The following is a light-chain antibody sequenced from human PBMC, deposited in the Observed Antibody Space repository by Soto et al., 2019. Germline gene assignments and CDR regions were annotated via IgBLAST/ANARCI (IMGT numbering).Light chain of an antibody. CDR1: SSNIGSTS. J-gene: IGLJ3*02. V-gene: IGLV1-47*02. Sequence: QSVLTQPPSASGTPGQRVLISCSGSSSNIGSTSVYWYQQLPGTAPKLLIYSNNQRPSGLPDRFSGSKSGTSATLAISGLRSEDEAEYYCAAWDDNVSGWVFGGGTKVTVL. CDR2: SNN. CDR3: AAWDDNVSGWV.